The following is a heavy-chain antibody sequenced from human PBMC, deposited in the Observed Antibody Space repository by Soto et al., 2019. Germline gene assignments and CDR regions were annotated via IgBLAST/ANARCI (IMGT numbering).Heavy chain of an antibody. J-gene: IGHJ4*02. Sequence: PSETLSLTCNVFGGSISSYYCSWIRQPPGKGLEWIGYTSYRGSTYYNPFLKSRVTISVDTSRNQFSLKLSSVTAADTAVYYCARGDIYLDYWGQGTLVTVSS. CDR1: GGSISSYY. D-gene: IGHD2-21*01. V-gene: IGHV4-59*08. CDR2: TSYRGST. CDR3: ARGDIYLDY.